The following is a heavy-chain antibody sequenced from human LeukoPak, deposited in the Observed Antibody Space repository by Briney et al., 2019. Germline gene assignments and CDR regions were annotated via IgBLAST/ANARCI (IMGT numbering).Heavy chain of an antibody. J-gene: IGHJ4*02. V-gene: IGHV3-30*02. CDR1: GFTFSSYG. CDR2: VRYDGGNK. Sequence: QPGGTLRLSCAASGFTFSSYGMHWVRQAPGKGLEWVAFVRYDGGNKYYADSVKGRFTISRDNSKNTLYLQMNSLRAEDTAVYYCAKVKWVGGEYQLLSGHYFDYWGQGTLVTVSS. D-gene: IGHD2-2*01. CDR3: AKVKWVGGEYQLLSGHYFDY.